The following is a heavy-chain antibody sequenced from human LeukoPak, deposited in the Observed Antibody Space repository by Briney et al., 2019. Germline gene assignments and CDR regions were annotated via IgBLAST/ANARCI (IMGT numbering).Heavy chain of an antibody. D-gene: IGHD6-19*01. CDR2: IYYSGST. CDR3: ARVSRGSGWSAFDY. J-gene: IGHJ4*02. CDR1: GGSISSYY. V-gene: IGHV4-59*01. Sequence: SETLSLTCTVSGGSISSYYWSWIRQPPGKGLEWIGYIYYSGSTNYNPSLKSRVTISVDTSKNQFSLKLSSVTAADAAVYYCARVSRGSGWSAFDYWGQGTLVTVSS.